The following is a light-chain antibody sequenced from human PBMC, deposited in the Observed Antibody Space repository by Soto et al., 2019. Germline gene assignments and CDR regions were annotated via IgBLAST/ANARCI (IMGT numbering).Light chain of an antibody. V-gene: IGLV2-14*01. CDR3: SSYTSSSSNV. J-gene: IGLJ1*01. CDR1: SSDVGGYSY. CDR2: DVS. Sequence: QSALTQPASVSGSPGQSITISCTGTSSDVGGYSYVSWYQQCPGKAPKLMIFDVSYRPSGVSNRFSGSKSGNTASLTISGLQAEDEADYYCSSYTSSSSNVFGTGTKVTVL.